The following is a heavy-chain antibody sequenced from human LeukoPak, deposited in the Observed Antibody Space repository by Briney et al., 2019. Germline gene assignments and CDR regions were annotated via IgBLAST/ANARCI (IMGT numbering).Heavy chain of an antibody. CDR1: GDSFSGYY. CDR2: INHSGST. D-gene: IGHD3-16*02. CDR3: ARVPRYDYVWGSYRSNWFDP. Sequence: SETLSLTCAVYGDSFSGYYWSWLRQPPGKGLEWLVEINHSGSTNYNPSLKSRVTISVDTSKNQFSLKLSSVTAADTAVYYCARVPRYDYVWGSYRSNWFDPWGQGTLVTVSS. V-gene: IGHV4-34*01. J-gene: IGHJ5*02.